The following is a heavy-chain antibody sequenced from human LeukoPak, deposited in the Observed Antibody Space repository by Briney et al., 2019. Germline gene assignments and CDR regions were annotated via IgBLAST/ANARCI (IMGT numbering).Heavy chain of an antibody. D-gene: IGHD3-3*01. CDR2: IKQDGSEK. J-gene: IGHJ4*02. CDR1: GFTFSSYW. Sequence: PGGSLRLSCAASGFTFSSYWMSWVRQAPGKGLEWAANIKQDGSEKYYVDSVKGRFTISRDNAKNSLYLQMNSLRAEDTAVYYCARASYYDFWSGYNFDYWGQGTLVTVSS. V-gene: IGHV3-7*01. CDR3: ARASYYDFWSGYNFDY.